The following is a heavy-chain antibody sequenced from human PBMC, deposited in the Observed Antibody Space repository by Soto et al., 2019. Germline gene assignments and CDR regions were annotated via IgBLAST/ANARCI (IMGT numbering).Heavy chain of an antibody. V-gene: IGHV4-39*01. J-gene: IGHJ4*02. D-gene: IGHD3-10*01. Sequence: PSETLSLTCTVSGASINSGSYYWGWIRQPPGQGLEWIASIYYSGSTFYNPSLQSRVTIFVDASKKQFSLRLSSVTAADTAVYYCARQRNYFGAATYYINFDYGGQGTLVTVSS. CDR1: GASINSGSYY. CDR2: IYYSGST. CDR3: ARQRNYFGAATYYINFDY.